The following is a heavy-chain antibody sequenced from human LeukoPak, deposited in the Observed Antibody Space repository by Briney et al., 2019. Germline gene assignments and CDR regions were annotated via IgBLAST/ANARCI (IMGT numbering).Heavy chain of an antibody. CDR3: AKDKISGDGKWCFDV. V-gene: IGHV3-23*01. J-gene: IGHJ2*01. Sequence: GGSLRLSCAASGFTFSNFAMSWVRQAPGKGLEWVSGIFGSGSSTFYGDSVRGRFSISRDNSKNTVSLQMNNLRTEDTAVYYCAKDKISGDGKWCFDVWGRGTQVTVSS. CDR1: GFTFSNFA. D-gene: IGHD7-27*01. CDR2: IFGSGSST.